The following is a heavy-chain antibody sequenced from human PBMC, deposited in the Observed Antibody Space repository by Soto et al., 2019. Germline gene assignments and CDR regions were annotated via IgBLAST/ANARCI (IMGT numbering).Heavy chain of an antibody. D-gene: IGHD3-10*01. CDR1: GYTFLTYW. CDR2: INPADSDT. J-gene: IGHJ6*02. CDR3: ARLTRARGLNSFYAMYV. V-gene: IGHV5-51*01. Sequence: GESLKISCKGSGYTFLTYWVGWVRQMHGQGLEWMGIINPADSDTRYSPSFQGQVTISADKSISTAYLQWSSLKASDTAIYYCARLTRARGLNSFYAMYVWGQGATVTVSS.